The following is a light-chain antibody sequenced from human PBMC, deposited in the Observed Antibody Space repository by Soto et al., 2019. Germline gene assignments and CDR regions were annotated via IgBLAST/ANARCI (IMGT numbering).Light chain of an antibody. V-gene: IGKV1-39*01. J-gene: IGKJ1*01. Sequence: DIQMTQSPSSLSASVGDRVTITCRASQSISSYLNWYQQKPGKAPKLLIYAASSLQSGVPSRFSGSGSGTDFTLTISSLQPEDFATYSGPQSYSTLRTFGQLTNVDIK. CDR2: AAS. CDR1: QSISSY. CDR3: PQSYSTLRT.